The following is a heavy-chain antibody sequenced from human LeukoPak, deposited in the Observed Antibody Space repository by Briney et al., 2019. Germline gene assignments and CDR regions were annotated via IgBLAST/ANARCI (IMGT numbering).Heavy chain of an antibody. V-gene: IGHV1-18*01. J-gene: IGHJ6*02. CDR3: ARALYCSSTSCYLNEYYYYGMDV. Sequence: ASVKVSCKASGYTFTSYGISWVGQAPGQGLEWMGWISAYNGNTNYAQKLQGRVTMTTDTSTSTAYMELRSLRSDDTAVYYCARALYCSSTSCYLNEYYYYGMDVWGQGTTVTVS. D-gene: IGHD2-2*01. CDR2: ISAYNGNT. CDR1: GYTFTSYG.